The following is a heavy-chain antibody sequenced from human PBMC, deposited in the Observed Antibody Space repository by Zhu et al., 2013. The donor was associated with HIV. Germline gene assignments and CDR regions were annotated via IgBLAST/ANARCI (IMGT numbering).Heavy chain of an antibody. D-gene: IGHD3-22*01. Sequence: QVQLVQSGAEVKKPGSSVKVSCKASGGTFSSYAISWVRQAPGQGLEWMGGIIPIFGTANYAQKFQGRVTITADESTSTAYMELSSLRSEDTAVYYCARDRGVGLPYYYDSSGYSFDYWGQGTLVTVSS. V-gene: IGHV1-69*01. J-gene: IGHJ4*02. CDR3: ARDRGVGLPYYYDSSGYSFDY. CDR2: IIPIFGTA. CDR1: GGTFSSYA.